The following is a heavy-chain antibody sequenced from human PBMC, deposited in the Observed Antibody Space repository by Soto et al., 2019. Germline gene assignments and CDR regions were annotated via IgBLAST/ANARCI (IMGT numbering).Heavy chain of an antibody. CDR2: VNWDGDTT. D-gene: IGHD4-17*01. V-gene: IGHV3-43D*04. J-gene: IGHJ6*02. CDR3: AKGATVNTHYQYYGMDV. Sequence: PGGSLRLSCAASGFTFDDFAMCWVRQVPGKGLEWISLVNWDGDTTFYADSVKGRFIISRDNSKNSVYLQMNSLRSDDNAIYYCAKGATVNTHYQYYGMDVWGRGTTVTVSS. CDR1: GFTFDDFA.